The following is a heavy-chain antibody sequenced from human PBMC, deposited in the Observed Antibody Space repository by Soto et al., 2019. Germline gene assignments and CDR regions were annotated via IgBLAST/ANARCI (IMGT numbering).Heavy chain of an antibody. CDR2: IWDDGSET. CDR1: GFSFSRHG. CDR3: ARGNRPDFAY. D-gene: IGHD6-6*01. J-gene: IGHJ4*02. V-gene: IGHV3-33*01. Sequence: GGSLRLSCTTSGFSFSRHGMHWVRQAPGKGLEWVAVIWDDGSETFYADSLKGRFTISRDNTKNTLFLQMNGLRVEDTAVYFCARGNRPDFAYWGQGTLVTVSS.